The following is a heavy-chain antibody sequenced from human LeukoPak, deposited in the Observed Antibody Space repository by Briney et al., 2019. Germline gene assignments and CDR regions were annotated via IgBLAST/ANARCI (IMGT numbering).Heavy chain of an antibody. CDR2: TYFRSRWYN. D-gene: IGHD6-19*01. CDR1: GDSVSSNSSA. CDR3: AAGAVAGIIF. V-gene: IGHV6-1*01. J-gene: IGHJ4*02. Sequence: SQTLSLTCATSGDSVSSNSSAWNCIRQSPSRGLEWLGRTYFRSRWYNDYAPSVKSRIAINPDTSKNQFSLQLNSVTPEDTAVYYCAAGAVAGIIFWGQGTLVTVSP.